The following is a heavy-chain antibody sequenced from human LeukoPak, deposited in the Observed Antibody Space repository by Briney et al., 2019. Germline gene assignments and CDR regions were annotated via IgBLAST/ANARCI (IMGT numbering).Heavy chain of an antibody. D-gene: IGHD3-22*01. V-gene: IGHV3-21*01. Sequence: GGSLRLSCAASGFTFSSCSMNWVRQAPGKGLEWVSSISSSSSYIYYADSVKGRFTISRDNAKNSLYLQMNSLRAEDTAVYYCARAPDYYDSSEYFDYWGQGTLVTVSS. J-gene: IGHJ4*02. CDR2: ISSSSSYI. CDR1: GFTFSSCS. CDR3: ARAPDYYDSSEYFDY.